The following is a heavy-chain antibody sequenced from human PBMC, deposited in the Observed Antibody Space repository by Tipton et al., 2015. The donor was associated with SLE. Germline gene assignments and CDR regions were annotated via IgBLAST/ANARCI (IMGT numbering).Heavy chain of an antibody. CDR1: GSSITAYY. CDR2: VYYSGTT. D-gene: IGHD5-12*01. V-gene: IGHV4-59*12. Sequence: LRLSCTVSGSSITAYYWTWIRQPPGKGLEWIGYVYYSGTTNYNPSLKSRVTISVDTSKNQFSLKLSSATAADTAVYYCARADGATGLDYWGQGILVTVSS. CDR3: ARADGATGLDY. J-gene: IGHJ4*02.